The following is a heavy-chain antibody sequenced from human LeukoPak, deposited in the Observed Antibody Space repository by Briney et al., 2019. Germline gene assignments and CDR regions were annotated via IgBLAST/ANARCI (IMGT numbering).Heavy chain of an antibody. Sequence: PSESLCLTCTVSGGSISSYYWRWIREPPGKGLGWGGYISYSGSTNDNPSFKSRVTISVDTSRNQFSLKLSSVTAADTAVYYCARGRLGGSGSYYNVLDYWGQGTLVTVSS. CDR2: ISYSGST. D-gene: IGHD3-10*01. CDR3: ARGRLGGSGSYYNVLDY. V-gene: IGHV4-59*01. CDR1: GGSISSYY. J-gene: IGHJ4*02.